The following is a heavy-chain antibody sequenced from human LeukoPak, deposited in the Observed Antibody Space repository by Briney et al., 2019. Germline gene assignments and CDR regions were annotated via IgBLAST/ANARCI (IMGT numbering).Heavy chain of an antibody. Sequence: SETLSLTCTVSGGSISSGGYYWSWIRQLPGKGLEWIAYIYYSGATYYNPSLKSRAAVSVATSKNQLSLNLTSVTAADTAVYYCASHHYDILTGYSPFDYWGQGTLVTVSS. CDR1: GGSISSGGYY. CDR2: IYYSGAT. CDR3: ASHHYDILTGYSPFDY. J-gene: IGHJ4*02. V-gene: IGHV4-31*03. D-gene: IGHD3-9*01.